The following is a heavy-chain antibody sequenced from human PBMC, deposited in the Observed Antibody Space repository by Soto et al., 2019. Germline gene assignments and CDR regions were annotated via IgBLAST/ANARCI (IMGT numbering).Heavy chain of an antibody. D-gene: IGHD2-15*01. Sequence: QVTLKESGPVLVKPTETLTLTCTVSGFSLSNARIGVSWIRQPPGKALEWLAHIFSNDEKAYNTSLKSRLTISKDTSTSKVVLTMINMDPVDTATYYCARIGFATVYYLDYWGQGTLVTVSS. CDR2: IFSNDEK. V-gene: IGHV2-26*01. J-gene: IGHJ4*02. CDR3: ARIGFATVYYLDY. CDR1: GFSLSNARIG.